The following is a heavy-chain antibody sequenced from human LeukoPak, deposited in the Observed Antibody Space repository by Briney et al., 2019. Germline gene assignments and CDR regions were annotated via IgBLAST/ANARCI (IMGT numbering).Heavy chain of an antibody. V-gene: IGHV1-8*01. D-gene: IGHD2-15*01. Sequence: ASVKVSCKASGYTFSNSDINWVRQASGQGLQWMGWMNPRSGNTGYAQKFQGRVTMTRNTSTSTAYMELRSLRFDDTAVYFCARVGAPIYCSGGSCLGGWSESWGQGTLVTV. CDR1: GYTFSNSD. CDR3: ARVGAPIYCSGGSCLGGWSES. CDR2: MNPRSGNT. J-gene: IGHJ5*01.